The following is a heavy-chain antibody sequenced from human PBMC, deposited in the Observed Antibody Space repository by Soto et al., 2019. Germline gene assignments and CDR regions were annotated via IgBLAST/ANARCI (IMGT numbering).Heavy chain of an antibody. CDR1: GGTFSSYA. Sequence: SVKVSCKASGGTFSSYAISWVRQAPGQGLEWMGGIIPIFGTANYAQKFQGRVTITADESTSTAYMELSSLRSEDTAVYYCARHDCISTSCYYYYYYGMHVCGPGTTVTVSS. J-gene: IGHJ6*02. D-gene: IGHD2-2*01. CDR3: ARHDCISTSCYYYYYYGMHV. CDR2: IIPIFGTA. V-gene: IGHV1-69*13.